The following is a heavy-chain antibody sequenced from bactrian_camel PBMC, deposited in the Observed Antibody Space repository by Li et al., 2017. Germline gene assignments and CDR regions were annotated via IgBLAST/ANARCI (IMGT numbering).Heavy chain of an antibody. J-gene: IGHJ4*01. CDR1: GFTFSTYS. CDR2: TNAAGVTT. Sequence: VQLVESGGGSEQAGGTLRLSCAASGFTFSTYSMYWVRQTPGKGHEWVSGTNAAGVTTVYAVSVEGRFTMSRDNAKNTVYLQMNSLKPEDTATYYCAADRSFFTATTTDKSEYDYWGQGTQVTVS. V-gene: IGHV3S1*01. CDR3: AADRSFFTATTTDKSEYDY. D-gene: IGHD4*01.